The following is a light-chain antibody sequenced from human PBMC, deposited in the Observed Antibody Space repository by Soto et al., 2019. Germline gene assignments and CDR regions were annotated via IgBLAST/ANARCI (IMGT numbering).Light chain of an antibody. CDR1: QSVRSN. Sequence: EIVMTQSPATLSVSPGGRATLSCRASQSVRSNLAWYQQKPGQAPRLLMFRASIRATGFPARFSGSGSGTEFNITISSLQSEDSAIYYCQQYNNWPRATFGGGTKVDIK. J-gene: IGKJ4*01. V-gene: IGKV3-15*01. CDR3: QQYNNWPRAT. CDR2: RAS.